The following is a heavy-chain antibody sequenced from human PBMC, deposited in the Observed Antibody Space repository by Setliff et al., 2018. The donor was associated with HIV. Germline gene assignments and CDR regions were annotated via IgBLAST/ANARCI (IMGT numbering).Heavy chain of an antibody. Sequence: ASVKVSCKASGYTFTNYCIHWVRQAPGQGLEWLGMFNPSGGSTAYAQKFQGRVTMTRDTSTTTVYMDLRGLRSDDTAVYYCARDRTAGYNYEYGYWGQGTLVTVSS. D-gene: IGHD1-1*01. CDR3: ARDRTAGYNYEYGY. J-gene: IGHJ4*02. V-gene: IGHV1-46*01. CDR1: GYTFTNYC. CDR2: FNPSGGST.